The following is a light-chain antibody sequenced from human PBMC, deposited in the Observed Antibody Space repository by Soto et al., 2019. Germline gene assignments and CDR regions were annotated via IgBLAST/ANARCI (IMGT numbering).Light chain of an antibody. J-gene: IGLJ3*02. CDR1: SSDVGIYNY. V-gene: IGLV2-14*01. CDR2: EVN. Sequence: QSVLTQPASVSGSPGQSITISCTGTSSDVGIYNYVSWYQQHPGKAPKLMIYEVNNRPSGVSNRFSGSKSGNTASLTISGRQAEDEADYYCSFYTSSSTWVFGGGPKLTVL. CDR3: SFYTSSSTWV.